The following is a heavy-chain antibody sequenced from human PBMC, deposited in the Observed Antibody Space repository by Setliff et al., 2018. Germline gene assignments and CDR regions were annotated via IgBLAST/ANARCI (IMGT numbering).Heavy chain of an antibody. CDR3: ARELRSPYWHLDS. CDR1: GGTFSSSG. J-gene: IGHJ5*01. D-gene: IGHD3-16*01. CDR2: FIPILGAT. V-gene: IGHV1-69*13. Sequence: RASVKVSCKSSGGTFSSSGITWVRQAPGQGLQWLGRFIPILGATNYAQNFQGRVTITADESTSTGYMELRSLRSDDTAVYYCARELRSPYWHLDSWGQGTQVTVPQ.